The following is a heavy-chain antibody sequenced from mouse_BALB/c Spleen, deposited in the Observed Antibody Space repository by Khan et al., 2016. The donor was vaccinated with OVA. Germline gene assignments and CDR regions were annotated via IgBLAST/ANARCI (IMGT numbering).Heavy chain of an antibody. CDR1: GYTFTDYY. Sequence: VQLQQSGAELARPGASVKLSCKASGYTFTDYYINWMRQRTGQGLEWIGEISPGGDNTYYHEKFKGKATLTADTSSSTAYMQLSSLTSEVTAGYFCAREWAAWFPYWGQGTLVTVSA. V-gene: IGHV1-77*01. J-gene: IGHJ3*01. CDR2: ISPGGDNT. CDR3: AREWAAWFPY.